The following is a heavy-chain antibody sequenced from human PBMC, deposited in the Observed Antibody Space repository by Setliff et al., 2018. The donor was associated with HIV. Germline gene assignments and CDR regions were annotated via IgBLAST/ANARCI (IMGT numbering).Heavy chain of an antibody. Sequence: ASVKVSCKAFGYTFTSYFLHWVRQAPGQGLEWLGIIDTNGGATNNAQKLQGRLTVTTDTSTVTLYMERSNLRSDYSAVYYCPIAGGGATDQAFDIWGQGTMVTVSS. CDR3: PIAGGGATDQAFDI. J-gene: IGHJ3*02. V-gene: IGHV1-46*01. CDR2: IDTNGGAT. D-gene: IGHD2-2*01. CDR1: GYTFTSYF.